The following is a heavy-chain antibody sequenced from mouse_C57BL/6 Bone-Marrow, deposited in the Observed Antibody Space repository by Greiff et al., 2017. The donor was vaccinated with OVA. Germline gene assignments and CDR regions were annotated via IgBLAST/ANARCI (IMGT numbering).Heavy chain of an antibody. D-gene: IGHD1-1*01. CDR3: ARNYYGSSPSYFDY. J-gene: IGHJ2*01. Sequence: QVTLKESGPGILQPSQTLSLTCSFSGFSLSTFGMGVGWIRQPSGKGLEWLAHIWWDDDKYYNPALKSRLTISKDTSKNQVFLKIANVDTADTATYYCARNYYGSSPSYFDYWGQGTTLTVSS. CDR2: IWWDDDK. V-gene: IGHV8-8*01. CDR1: GFSLSTFGMG.